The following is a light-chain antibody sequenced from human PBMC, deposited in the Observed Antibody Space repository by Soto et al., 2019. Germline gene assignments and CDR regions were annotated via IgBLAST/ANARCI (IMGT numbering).Light chain of an antibody. V-gene: IGKV3-15*01. CDR3: QQYNNWPPSWT. CDR1: QSVSSN. Sequence: EIVMTQSPATLSVSTGERATLSCRASQSVSSNLAWYQQKPGQAPRRLIYGASTRATGISARFSGSGSGTEFPLNISSLQSEDFAVYYCQQYNNWPPSWTFGQGTNVEIK. J-gene: IGKJ1*01. CDR2: GAS.